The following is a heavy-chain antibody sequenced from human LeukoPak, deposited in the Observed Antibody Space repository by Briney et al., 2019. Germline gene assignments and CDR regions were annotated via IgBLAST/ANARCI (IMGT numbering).Heavy chain of an antibody. V-gene: IGHV1-2*06. D-gene: IGHD1-26*01. CDR2: INPSNGGT. J-gene: IGHJ4*02. CDR3: TRESGSYHGNDY. CDR1: GYTFTGYY. Sequence: ASVKVSCKASGYTFTGYYMHWVRQAPGQGLEWMGRINPSNGGTNYAQKFQGRVTMAGDTSISTAYVELSSLRSDDTAVYYCTRESGSYHGNDYWGQGTLVTVSS.